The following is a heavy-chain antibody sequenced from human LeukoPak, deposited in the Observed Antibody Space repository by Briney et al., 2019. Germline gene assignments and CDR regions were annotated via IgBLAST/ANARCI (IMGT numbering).Heavy chain of an antibody. V-gene: IGHV1-69*05. Sequence: ASVKVSCKASGGTFSSYAISWVRQAPGQGLGWMGGIIPIFGTANYAQKFQGRVTITTDESTSTAYMELSSLRSEDTAVYYCATSGSTYYYGSGSYYYYMDVWGKGTTVTVSS. CDR2: IIPIFGTA. CDR3: ATSGSTYYYGSGSYYYYMDV. D-gene: IGHD3-10*01. J-gene: IGHJ6*03. CDR1: GGTFSSYA.